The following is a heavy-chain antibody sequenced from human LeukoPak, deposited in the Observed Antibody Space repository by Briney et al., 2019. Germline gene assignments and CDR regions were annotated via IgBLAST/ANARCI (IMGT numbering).Heavy chain of an antibody. CDR1: GNSFGDYY. D-gene: IGHD4-17*01. V-gene: IGHV4-4*07. CDR3: TRDTGTTGEVKFDP. CDR2: IYTSGST. Sequence: ASETLSLTCTVSGNSFGDYYWSWIRQPAGKGLEWIGRIYTSGSTTYNPSLKSRVTMSVDTSKSQFSLNLMSVTAADTAVYYCTRDTGTTGEVKFDPWGQGTLVTVSS. J-gene: IGHJ5*02.